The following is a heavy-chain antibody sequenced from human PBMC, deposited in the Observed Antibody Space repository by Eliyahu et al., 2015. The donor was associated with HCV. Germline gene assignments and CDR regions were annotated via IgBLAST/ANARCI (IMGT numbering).Heavy chain of an antibody. Sequence: QVQLQESGPGLVKPSETLSLTCTVSGDSITTYYWGWIRQPPGKGLEWIGYIHYSGSTNYNPSLKSRVTISVDTSKNQFSLKLTSVTAADTAVYYCASGGGGIAVAGTGGWFDPWGQGTLVTVSS. D-gene: IGHD6-19*01. CDR1: GDSITTYY. CDR3: ASGGGGIAVAGTGGWFDP. V-gene: IGHV4-59*01. CDR2: IHYSGST. J-gene: IGHJ5*02.